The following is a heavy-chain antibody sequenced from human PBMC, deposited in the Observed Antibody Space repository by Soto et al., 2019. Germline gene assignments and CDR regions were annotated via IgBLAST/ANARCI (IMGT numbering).Heavy chain of an antibody. V-gene: IGHV3-73*01. Sequence: GGSLRLSCAASGFTFSGSAMHWVRQASGKGLEWVGRIRSKANSYATAYAASVKGRFTISRDDSKNTAYLQMNSLKTEDTAVYYCTRHSYDFWSGLMGDYWGQGTLVTVSS. J-gene: IGHJ4*02. CDR2: IRSKANSYAT. D-gene: IGHD3-3*01. CDR3: TRHSYDFWSGLMGDY. CDR1: GFTFSGSA.